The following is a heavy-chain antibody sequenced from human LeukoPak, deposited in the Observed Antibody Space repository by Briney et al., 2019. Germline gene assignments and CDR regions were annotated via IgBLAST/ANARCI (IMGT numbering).Heavy chain of an antibody. Sequence: ASVKVSCKASGYTSTSYAMNWVRQAPGQGLEWMGWINTNTGNPTYAQGFTGRFVFSLDTSVSTAYLQISSLKAEDTAVYYCARESDSSGYYRWFDPWGQGTLVTASS. D-gene: IGHD3-22*01. J-gene: IGHJ5*02. V-gene: IGHV7-4-1*02. CDR1: GYTSTSYA. CDR2: INTNTGNP. CDR3: ARESDSSGYYRWFDP.